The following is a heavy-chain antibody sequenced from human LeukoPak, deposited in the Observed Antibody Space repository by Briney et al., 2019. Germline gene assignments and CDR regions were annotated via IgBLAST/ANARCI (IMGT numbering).Heavy chain of an antibody. V-gene: IGHV1-2*06. CDR3: VRGGLTDLTRYLWYMDV. CDR1: GFTFGAHY. Sequence: ASVKVSCKASGFTFGAHYLYWVRQAPGQGLEWMGRINPKSGEKSFAQKFEGRVIMTRDTSINTAYMEVNSLKSDDTAVYYCVRGGLTDLTRYLWYMDVWGKGTTIIVSS. D-gene: IGHD3/OR15-3a*01. J-gene: IGHJ6*03. CDR2: INPKSGEK.